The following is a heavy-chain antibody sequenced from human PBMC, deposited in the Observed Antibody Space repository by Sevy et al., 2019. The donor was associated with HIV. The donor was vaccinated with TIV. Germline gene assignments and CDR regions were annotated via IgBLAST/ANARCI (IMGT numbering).Heavy chain of an antibody. Sequence: GGSLRLSCAASGFIFSSYEMSWVRQAPGKGLEWISYIGSSGSNVYHADSVKGRFTISRDKAQNSLYLQMNSLKVEDTAVYYCNRITLQGEDAFDLWGQGTMVTVSS. V-gene: IGHV3-48*03. CDR2: IGSSGSNV. J-gene: IGHJ3*01. CDR1: GFIFSSYE. D-gene: IGHD3-10*01. CDR3: NRITLQGEDAFDL.